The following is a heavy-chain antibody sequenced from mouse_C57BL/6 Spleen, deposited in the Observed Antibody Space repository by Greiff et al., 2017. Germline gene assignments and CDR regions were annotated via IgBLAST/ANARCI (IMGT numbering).Heavy chain of an antibody. Sequence: EVQRVESGGGLVKPGGSLKLSCAASGFTFSSYAMSWVRQTPEKRLEWVATISDGGSYTYYPDNVKGRFTISRDNAKNNLYLQMSHLKSEDTAMYYCARDRDGYWYFDVWGKGTTVTVSS. CDR3: ARDRDGYWYFDV. CDR2: ISDGGSYT. D-gene: IGHD2-3*01. V-gene: IGHV5-4*01. J-gene: IGHJ1*03. CDR1: GFTFSSYA.